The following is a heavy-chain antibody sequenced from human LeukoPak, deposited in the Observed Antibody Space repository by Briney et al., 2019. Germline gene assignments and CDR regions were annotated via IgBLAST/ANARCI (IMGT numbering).Heavy chain of an antibody. CDR2: ISAGGGST. J-gene: IGHJ6*03. Sequence: GGSLRLSCAASGFTFSNYAMSWVRQAPGKGLEWVSAISAGGGSTYYADSVRGRITISRDNTKSTLYLQMNRLRAEDTAVYYCAKKGGCVSSPYYYYYMDVWGKGTTVTVSS. CDR3: AKKGGCVSSPYYYYYMDV. V-gene: IGHV3-23*01. CDR1: GFTFSNYA. D-gene: IGHD6-6*01.